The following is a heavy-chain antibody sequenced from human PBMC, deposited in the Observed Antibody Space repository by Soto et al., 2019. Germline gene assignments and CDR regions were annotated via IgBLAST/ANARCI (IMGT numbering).Heavy chain of an antibody. CDR1: GFTFSSYA. J-gene: IGHJ4*02. CDR2: ISVSGGST. CDR3: ASNTRYDPPDY. V-gene: IGHV3-23*01. D-gene: IGHD2-15*01. Sequence: EVQLLESGGGLVQPGGSLRLSCAASGFTFSSYAMSWVRQAPGKGLAWVSGISVSGGSTYYADSVKGRFTISRDNSENTLYRQMTSLRAEDTAVYYCASNTRYDPPDYWGREPWSPSPQ.